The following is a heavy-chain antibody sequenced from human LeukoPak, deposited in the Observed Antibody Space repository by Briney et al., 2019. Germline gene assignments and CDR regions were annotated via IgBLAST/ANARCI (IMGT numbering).Heavy chain of an antibody. CDR3: ARERIGTLDY. V-gene: IGHV4-59*01. J-gene: IGHJ4*02. CDR1: GGSISSYY. Sequence: PSETLSLTCTVSGGSISSYYWSWIRQPPGKGLEWIGYIYYSGSTNYNPSLKSRVTISADTSKNQFSLKLSSVTAADTAVYYCARERIGTLDYWGQGTLVTVSS. CDR2: IYYSGST. D-gene: IGHD2-15*01.